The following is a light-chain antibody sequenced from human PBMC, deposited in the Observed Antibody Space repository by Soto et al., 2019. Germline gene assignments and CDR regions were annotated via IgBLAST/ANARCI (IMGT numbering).Light chain of an antibody. V-gene: IGKV3-20*01. Sequence: EIVLTQSPGPLSLSPGERATLSCRASQSVSRSLLAWYQQKPGQAPRLLIYGASTRATGIADRFSGSAYGTDFTLTISRLEPEDFAVYYCQQYGNPPPYSFGQGTKLEIK. CDR1: QSVSRSL. CDR2: GAS. J-gene: IGKJ2*03. CDR3: QQYGNPPPYS.